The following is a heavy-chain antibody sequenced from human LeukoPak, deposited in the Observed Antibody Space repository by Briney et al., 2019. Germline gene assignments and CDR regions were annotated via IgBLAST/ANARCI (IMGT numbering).Heavy chain of an antibody. CDR2: ITTKANSYAT. Sequence: PGGSLKLSCAASGFTFSAFHMRWVRQASGKGLEWVGRITTKANSYATAYAASVKGRFTVSRDDSKNTAYLQMSSLKTEDTAVYYCTTYTSGHYWGQGTLVTVSS. CDR3: TTYTSGHY. CDR1: GFTFSAFH. D-gene: IGHD6-19*01. V-gene: IGHV3-73*01. J-gene: IGHJ4*02.